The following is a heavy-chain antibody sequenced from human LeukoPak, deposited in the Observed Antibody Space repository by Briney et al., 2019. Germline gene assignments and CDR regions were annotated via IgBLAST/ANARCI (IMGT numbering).Heavy chain of an antibody. J-gene: IGHJ4*01. CDR2: INHSGST. CDR1: GGSFSGYY. V-gene: IGHV4-34*01. D-gene: IGHD7-27*01. Sequence: SETLSLTCAVYGGSFSGYYWSWIRQPPGKGLEWIGEINHSGSTNYNPSLKSRVTISADTSKNQFSLKLSSVTAADTAVYCASRKLGNDYWGQGTLVTVSS. CDR3: ASRKLGNDY.